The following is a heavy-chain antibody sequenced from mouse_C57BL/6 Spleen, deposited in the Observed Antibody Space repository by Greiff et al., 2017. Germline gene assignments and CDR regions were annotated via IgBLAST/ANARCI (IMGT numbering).Heavy chain of an antibody. V-gene: IGHV1-82*01. CDR3: ARHLYYGSSYWYFDV. CDR1: GYAFSSSW. J-gene: IGHJ1*03. D-gene: IGHD1-1*01. CDR2: IYPGDGDT. Sequence: QVQLKRSGPELVKPGASVKISCKASGYAFSSSWMNWVKQRPGKGLEWIGRIYPGDGDTNYNGKFKGKATLTADKSSSTAYMQLSSLTSEDSAVYFCARHLYYGSSYWYFDVWGTGTTVTVSS.